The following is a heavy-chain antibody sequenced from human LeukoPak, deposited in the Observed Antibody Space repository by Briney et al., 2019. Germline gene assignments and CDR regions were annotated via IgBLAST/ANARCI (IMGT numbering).Heavy chain of an antibody. Sequence: GASVKVSCKASGYTFTGYYMHWVRQAPGQGLEWMGWINPNSGGTNYAQKFQGRVTMTRDTSIRTAYMELSRLRSDDTAVYYCAREMGGVGYCSGGSCYRGWFDPWGQGTLVTVSS. J-gene: IGHJ5*02. CDR1: GYTFTGYY. CDR3: AREMGGVGYCSGGSCYRGWFDP. CDR2: INPNSGGT. V-gene: IGHV1-2*02. D-gene: IGHD2-15*01.